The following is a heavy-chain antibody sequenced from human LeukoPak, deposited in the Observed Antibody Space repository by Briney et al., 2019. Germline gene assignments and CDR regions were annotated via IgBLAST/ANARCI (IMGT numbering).Heavy chain of an antibody. Sequence: SETLSLTCAVYGGSFSGYYWSWIRQPPGKGLEWIGEINHSGSTNYNPSLKSRVTISVDTSKNQFSLKLSSVTAADTAVYYCAAYSNYWRDYWGQGTLVTVSS. CDR2: INHSGST. CDR1: GGSFSGYY. J-gene: IGHJ4*02. D-gene: IGHD4-11*01. V-gene: IGHV4-34*01. CDR3: AAYSNYWRDY.